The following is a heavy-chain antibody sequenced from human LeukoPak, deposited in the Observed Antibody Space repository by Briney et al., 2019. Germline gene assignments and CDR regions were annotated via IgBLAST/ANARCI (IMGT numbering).Heavy chain of an antibody. J-gene: IGHJ4*02. CDR3: ARIPHDSSGYYFDY. CDR1: GYTFTSYD. V-gene: IGHV1-8*01. Sequence: GASVKVSCKASGYTFTSYDINWVRQATGQGLEWMGWMNPNSGNTGYAQKFQGRVTMTRNTSISTAYMELSSLRSEDTAVYYCARIPHDSSGYYFDYWGQGTLVTVSS. D-gene: IGHD3-22*01. CDR2: MNPNSGNT.